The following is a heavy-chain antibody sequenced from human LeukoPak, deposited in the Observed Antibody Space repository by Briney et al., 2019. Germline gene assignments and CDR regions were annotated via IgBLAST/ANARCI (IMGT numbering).Heavy chain of an antibody. V-gene: IGHV3-21*01. Sequence: GGSLRLSCAASGFTFSFYSMNWVRQAPGKGLEWVSSMSVSSGLIYYADSVKGRFTVSRDNAKNSLYLQTNSLRAEDTAVYYCAREFGGSASGAGYWGQGTLVTVSS. D-gene: IGHD3-10*01. CDR3: AREFGGSASGAGY. CDR2: MSVSSGLI. J-gene: IGHJ4*02. CDR1: GFTFSFYS.